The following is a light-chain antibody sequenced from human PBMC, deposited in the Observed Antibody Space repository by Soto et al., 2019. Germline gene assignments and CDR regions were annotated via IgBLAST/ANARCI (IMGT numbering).Light chain of an antibody. Sequence: QSVLTQPPSASGTPGQRVTISCSGSRSNIRSNYVYWYQQLPGTAPKLLIYRNDQRPSGVPDRFSGSKSGTSGSLAISGLRSEDEADYYCAAWDDSLSGPVFGGGTKLTVL. CDR1: RSNIRSNY. J-gene: IGLJ2*01. V-gene: IGLV1-47*01. CDR3: AAWDDSLSGPV. CDR2: RND.